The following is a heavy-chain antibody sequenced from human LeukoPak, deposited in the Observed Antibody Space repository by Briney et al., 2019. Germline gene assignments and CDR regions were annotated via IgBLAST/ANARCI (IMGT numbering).Heavy chain of an antibody. Sequence: SETLSLTCAVYGGSFNGYYWSWIRQPPGKGLEWIGEINHSGSTNYNPSLKSRVTISVDTSKNQFSLKLSSVTAAGTAVYYCARVLRARIAALDVWGKGTTVTVSS. V-gene: IGHV4-34*01. D-gene: IGHD6-6*01. CDR3: ARVLRARIAALDV. CDR2: INHSGST. J-gene: IGHJ6*04. CDR1: GGSFNGYY.